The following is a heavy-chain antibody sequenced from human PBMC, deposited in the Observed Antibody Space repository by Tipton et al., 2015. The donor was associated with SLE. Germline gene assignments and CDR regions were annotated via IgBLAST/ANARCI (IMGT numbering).Heavy chain of an antibody. CDR3: ARDFDPGSFDI. D-gene: IGHD3-9*01. V-gene: IGHV1-2*06. Sequence: QLVQSGAEVKKPGASVKVSCKASGYSFTAYYMHWVRQAPGQGLEWLGRINPNSGGTNYAQKFQGRVTVTRDTSISTAYMELSRLTSDDTAVYYCARDFDPGSFDIGGQGTMVTVSS. CDR2: INPNSGGT. CDR1: GYSFTAYY. J-gene: IGHJ3*02.